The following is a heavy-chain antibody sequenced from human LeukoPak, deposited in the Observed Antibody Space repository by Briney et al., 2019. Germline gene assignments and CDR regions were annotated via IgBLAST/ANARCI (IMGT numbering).Heavy chain of an antibody. Sequence: GRSLRLSCTACRFTFDDYAMHWVRQAPGKGLEWVSGISWNSGSIGYADSVKGRFTISRDNAKNSLYLQMNSLRDEDTAVYYCARDRSGDYFDYWGQRTLVTVSS. D-gene: IGHD7-27*01. CDR2: ISWNSGSI. CDR1: RFTFDDYA. CDR3: ARDRSGDYFDY. V-gene: IGHV3-9*01. J-gene: IGHJ4*02.